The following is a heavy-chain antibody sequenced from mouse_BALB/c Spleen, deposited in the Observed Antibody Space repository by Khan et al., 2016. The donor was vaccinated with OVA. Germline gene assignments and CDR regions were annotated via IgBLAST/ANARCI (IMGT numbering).Heavy chain of an antibody. CDR3: ARAYYGNYREAMNY. CDR2: IWGDGST. Sequence: QVQLKESGPGLVAPSQSLSITCTVSGFSLTGYGVNWVRQPPGKGLEWLGMIWGDGSTDYNSALKSRLNLSKDNSKNQVFLKMNSLQTDDTARYYCARAYYGNYREAMNYWGQGTSVTVSS. J-gene: IGHJ4*01. V-gene: IGHV2-6-7*01. D-gene: IGHD2-1*01. CDR1: GFSLTGYG.